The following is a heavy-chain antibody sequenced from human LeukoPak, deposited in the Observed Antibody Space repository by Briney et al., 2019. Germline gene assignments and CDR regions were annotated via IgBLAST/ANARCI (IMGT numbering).Heavy chain of an antibody. D-gene: IGHD3-10*01. CDR3: AIHYGSGSFPDY. CDR2: ISAYNGNT. V-gene: IGHV1-18*04. Sequence: ASVKVSCKASGYTFTGYYMHWVRQAPGQGLEWMGWISAYNGNTNYAQKLQGRVTMTTDTSTSTAYMELRSLRSDDTAVYYCAIHYGSGSFPDYWGQGTLVTVSS. J-gene: IGHJ4*02. CDR1: GYTFTGYY.